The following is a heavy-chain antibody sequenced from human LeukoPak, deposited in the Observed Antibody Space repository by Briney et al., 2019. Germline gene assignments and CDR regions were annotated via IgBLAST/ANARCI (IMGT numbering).Heavy chain of an antibody. CDR1: GGSISSSSYY. CDR2: IYYSGST. CDR3: ARAQDIVVVPAANLFDY. V-gene: IGHV4-39*01. Sequence: KPSETLSLTCTVSGGSISSSSYYWGWIRQPPGKGLEWIGSIYYSGSTYYNPSLKSRVTISVDTSKNQFSLKLSSVTAADTAVYYCARAQDIVVVPAANLFDYWGQGTLVTVSS. J-gene: IGHJ4*02. D-gene: IGHD2-2*01.